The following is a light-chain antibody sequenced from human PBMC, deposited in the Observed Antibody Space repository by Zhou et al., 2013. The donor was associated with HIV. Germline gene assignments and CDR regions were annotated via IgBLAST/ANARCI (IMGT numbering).Light chain of an antibody. J-gene: IGKJ1*01. CDR1: QDISNG. V-gene: IGKV1-13*02. Sequence: IQMTQSPSSVSASVGDRITITCRASQDISNGLVWYQQKPGKAPKLLIYDASSLESGVPSRFSGSGSGTDFTLTISSLQPEDFATYYCQQFNSYPWTFGQGTKVEIK. CDR2: DAS. CDR3: QQFNSYPWT.